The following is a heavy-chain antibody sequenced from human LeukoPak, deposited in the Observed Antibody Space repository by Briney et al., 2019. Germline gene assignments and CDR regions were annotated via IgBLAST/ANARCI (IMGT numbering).Heavy chain of an antibody. Sequence: GGSLRLSCAASGFTCGSYEMNWVRQAPGKALEWVSYISSSGRTIYYADSVKGRFAISRDNAKNSLYLLMSSLRAEDTAVYYCAREPRDAYHPPFFDYWGQGTLVPVSS. V-gene: IGHV3-48*03. CDR2: ISSSGRTI. J-gene: IGHJ4*02. CDR3: AREPRDAYHPPFFDY. CDR1: GFTCGSYE. D-gene: IGHD5-24*01.